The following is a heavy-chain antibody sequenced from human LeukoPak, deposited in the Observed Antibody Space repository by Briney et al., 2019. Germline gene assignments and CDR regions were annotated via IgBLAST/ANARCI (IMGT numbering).Heavy chain of an antibody. CDR3: AREENSSGYYEFFGY. CDR2: ISYDGSNK. V-gene: IGHV3-30-3*01. J-gene: IGHJ4*02. D-gene: IGHD3-22*01. CDR1: GFTFSEYD. Sequence: PGGSLRLSCAASGFTFSEYDINWVRQAPGKGLEWVAVISYDGSNKYYADSVKGRFTISRDNSKNTLYLQMNSLRAEDTAVYYCAREENSSGYYEFFGYWGQGTLVTVSS.